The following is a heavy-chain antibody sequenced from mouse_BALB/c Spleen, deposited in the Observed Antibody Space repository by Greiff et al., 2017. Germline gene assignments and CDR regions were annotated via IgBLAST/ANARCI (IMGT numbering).Heavy chain of an antibody. V-gene: IGHV10-3*03. J-gene: IGHJ4*01. CDR3: VREDYSIAMDY. CDR2: IRSKSNNYAT. D-gene: IGHD2-5*01. CDR1: GFTFNTYA. Sequence: EVQLVESGGGLVQPKGSLKLSCAASGFTFNTYAMHWVCQAPGKGLEWVARIRSKSNNYATYYADSVKDRFTISRDDSQSMLYLQMNNLKTEDTAMYYCVREDYSIAMDYWGQGTSVTVSS.